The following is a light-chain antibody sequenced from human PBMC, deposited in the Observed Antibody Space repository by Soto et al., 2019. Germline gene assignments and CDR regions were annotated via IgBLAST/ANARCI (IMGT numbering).Light chain of an antibody. CDR1: QTISTF. CDR3: QQTYSTFVT. J-gene: IGKJ4*01. Sequence: DSEMTQSPSSLSASVGDRVTITCRSSQTISTFLHWFQQKPGKAPNLLIYDASSLQSGVPSRFSGSGSGTDFTLTISSLQPEDFGTYYCQQTYSTFVTFGGGTKVDNK. CDR2: DAS. V-gene: IGKV1-39*01.